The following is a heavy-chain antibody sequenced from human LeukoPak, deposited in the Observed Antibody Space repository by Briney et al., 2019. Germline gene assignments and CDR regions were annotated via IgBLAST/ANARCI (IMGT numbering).Heavy chain of an antibody. CDR3: ARDWHDDTGYPDY. J-gene: IGHJ4*02. D-gene: IGHD3-9*01. CDR2: IRGNGGHT. CDR1: GFTFARYA. V-gene: IGHV3-23*01. Sequence: PGGSLRLSCAASGFTFARYAMSWVRQAPGMGLGWVSSIRGNGGHTYYADSVKGRFTLSRDNSKNTLYLQMNSLRAEDTAVYYCARDWHDDTGYPDYWGQGTLVTVSS.